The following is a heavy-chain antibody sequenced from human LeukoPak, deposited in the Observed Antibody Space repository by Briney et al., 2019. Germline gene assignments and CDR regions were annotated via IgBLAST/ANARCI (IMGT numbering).Heavy chain of an antibody. V-gene: IGHV4-61*02. D-gene: IGHD4-17*01. J-gene: IGHJ4*02. CDR3: ARAIDYGDSYFDY. CDR1: GDSINSGSYY. Sequence: SQTLSLTGTVSGDSINSGSYYWSWIRQPAGKGLEWIGRIYNSGSANYNPSLKSRVTISVDTSKNQFSLRLSSVTAADTAVYYCARAIDYGDSYFDYWGQGTLVTVSS. CDR2: IYNSGSA.